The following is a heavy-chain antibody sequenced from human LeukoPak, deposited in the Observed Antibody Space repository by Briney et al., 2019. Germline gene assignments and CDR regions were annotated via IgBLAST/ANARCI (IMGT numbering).Heavy chain of an antibody. V-gene: IGHV3-21*01. CDR2: ISSSSSYI. J-gene: IGHJ5*02. CDR1: GFTVSSNY. CDR3: ARAPYSSSSGGDWFDP. Sequence: PGGSLRLSCAASGFTVSSNYMSWVRQGPGKGLEWVSSISSSSSYIYYADSVKGRFTISRDNAKNSLYLQMNSLRAEDTAVYYCARAPYSSSSGGDWFDPWGQGTLVTVSS. D-gene: IGHD6-6*01.